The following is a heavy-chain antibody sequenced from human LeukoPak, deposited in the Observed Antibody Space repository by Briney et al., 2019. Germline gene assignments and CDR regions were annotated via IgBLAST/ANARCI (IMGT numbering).Heavy chain of an antibody. V-gene: IGHV3-23*01. Sequence: GGSLRLSCIASGFTFSNLAMGWVRQAPGKGLEWVSVISDSGSTTYYADSVKGRFTISRDNSRNTLYLQMNSLRVDDTAVYYCAKDARRYSGWYFFDHWGQGTLVTVSS. CDR1: GFTFSNLA. CDR2: ISDSGSTT. CDR3: AKDARRYSGWYFFDH. J-gene: IGHJ4*02. D-gene: IGHD6-19*01.